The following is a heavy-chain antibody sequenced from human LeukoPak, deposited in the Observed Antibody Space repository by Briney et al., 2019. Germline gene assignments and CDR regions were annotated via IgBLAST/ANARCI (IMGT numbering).Heavy chain of an antibody. Sequence: PGGSLRLSCAASGFTFNNYAMSWVRQAPGKGLEWVSDISASGGSTYYADSLKGRFTVSRDNSKNTLYLQMNSLRAEDTAVYYCATSQQWLGVYYFDYWGQGTLVTVSS. V-gene: IGHV3-23*01. D-gene: IGHD6-19*01. CDR1: GFTFNNYA. J-gene: IGHJ4*02. CDR3: ATSQQWLGVYYFDY. CDR2: ISASGGST.